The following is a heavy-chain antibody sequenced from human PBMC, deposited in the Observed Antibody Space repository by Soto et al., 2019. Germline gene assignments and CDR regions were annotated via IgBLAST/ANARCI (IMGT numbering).Heavy chain of an antibody. J-gene: IGHJ6*02. D-gene: IGHD3-22*01. V-gene: IGHV3-21*01. CDR1: GFTLSRYS. CDR2: ISSSSSSI. Sequence: GSLRLSCAASGFTLSRYSMNWVRQAPGKGLEWVSSISSSSSSIYYADSVKGCFTISRDNAKNSLYLQMNSLRAEDTAMYYCARDRGGDYYDSTNYYYITHFYGIDVWGQRPTVTVSS. CDR3: ARDRGGDYYDSTNYYYITHFYGIDV.